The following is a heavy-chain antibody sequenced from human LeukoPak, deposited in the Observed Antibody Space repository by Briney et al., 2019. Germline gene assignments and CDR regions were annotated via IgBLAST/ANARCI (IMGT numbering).Heavy chain of an antibody. CDR3: ARDRGTYGDYWFDP. CDR1: GYTFTGYY. J-gene: IGHJ5*02. V-gene: IGHV1-2*06. Sequence: ASVKVSCKASGYTFTGYYMHWVRQAPGQGLEWMGRINPNSGGTNYAKKFQGRVTVTRDTSISTAYMKLRRMRSDDTAVYYCARDRGTYGDYWFDPWGQGTLVTVSS. D-gene: IGHD4-17*01. CDR2: INPNSGGT.